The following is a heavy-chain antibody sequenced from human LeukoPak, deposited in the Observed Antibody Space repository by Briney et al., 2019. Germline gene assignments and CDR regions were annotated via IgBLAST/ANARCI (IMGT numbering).Heavy chain of an antibody. V-gene: IGHV4-39*01. Sequence: SETLSLTCSVSGGSISDSRYYWGWIRQPPGKGLEWIGSLYYTGSTYFNPSLKSRLTISVDTSKNQFSLKLTSVTAADTAVYYCARQGVPYSSGPAGGWFDPWGQGTLVTVSS. D-gene: IGHD6-19*01. J-gene: IGHJ5*02. CDR1: GGSISDSRYY. CDR2: LYYTGST. CDR3: ARQGVPYSSGPAGGWFDP.